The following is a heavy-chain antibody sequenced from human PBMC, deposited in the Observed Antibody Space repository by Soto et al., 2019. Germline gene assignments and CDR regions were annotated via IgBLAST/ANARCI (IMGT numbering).Heavy chain of an antibody. J-gene: IGHJ4*02. CDR3: AKVNVGIGGPIDY. V-gene: IGHV3-30*18. CDR1: GFTFSSYG. Sequence: PGGSLRLSCAASGFTFSSYGMHWVRQAPGKGLEWVAVISCDGSNKYYADSVKGRFTISRDNSKNTLYLQMNSLRAEDTAVYYCAKVNVGIGGPIDYWGQGTLVTVSS. CDR2: ISCDGSNK. D-gene: IGHD3-3*01.